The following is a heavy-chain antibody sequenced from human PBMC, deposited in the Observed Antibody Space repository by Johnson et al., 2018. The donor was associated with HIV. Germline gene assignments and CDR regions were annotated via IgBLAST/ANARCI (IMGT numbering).Heavy chain of an antibody. J-gene: IGHJ3*02. D-gene: IGHD1-26*01. Sequence: EKLVESGGGLVQPGGSLRLSCAASGFTVSSNYMSWVRQAPGKGLEWVSVIYSGGSTYYADSVKRRFTISRDNAHNSLSLQMSGLRADDTAVYYCVRDTRDDAFDIWGQGTMVTVSS. CDR1: GFTVSSNY. V-gene: IGHV3-66*01. CDR3: VRDTRDDAFDI. CDR2: IYSGGST.